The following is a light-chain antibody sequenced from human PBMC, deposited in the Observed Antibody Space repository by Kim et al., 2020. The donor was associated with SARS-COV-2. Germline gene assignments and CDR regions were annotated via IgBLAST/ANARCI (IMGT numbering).Light chain of an antibody. Sequence: SASVGDRVTSTCRASQGIGNDVGWYQQKPGKAPKLLIYGASTLESGVPSRFTGRGFGTDFTLTISTLQPEDFAIYYCLQDHKSPYTFGQGTKLEI. V-gene: IGKV1-6*01. CDR3: LQDHKSPYT. CDR2: GAS. J-gene: IGKJ2*01. CDR1: QGIGND.